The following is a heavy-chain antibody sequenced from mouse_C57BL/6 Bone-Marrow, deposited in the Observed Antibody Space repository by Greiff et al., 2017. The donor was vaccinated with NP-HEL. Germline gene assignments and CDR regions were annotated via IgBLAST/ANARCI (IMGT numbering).Heavy chain of an antibody. J-gene: IGHJ1*01. V-gene: IGHV5-16*01. CDR2: INYDGSST. CDR1: GFTFSDYY. Sequence: EVMLVESEGGLVQPGSSMKLSCTASGFTFSDYYMAWVRQVPEKGLEWVANINYDGSSTYYLDSLKSRFIISRDNAKNILSLQMSSLKSEDTATYYCARGDEGYFDVWGAGTTVTVSS. CDR3: ARGDEGYFDV.